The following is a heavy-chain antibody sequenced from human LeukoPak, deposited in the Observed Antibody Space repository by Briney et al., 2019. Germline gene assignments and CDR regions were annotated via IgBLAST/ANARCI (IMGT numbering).Heavy chain of an antibody. D-gene: IGHD1-26*01. CDR3: AKEMGKTLFPPFDY. V-gene: IGHV3-30*02. J-gene: IGHJ4*02. Sequence: PGGSLRLSCAASGFTFSSYGMHWVRQAPGKGLGWVAFIRYDGSNKYYADSVKGRFTISRDNSKNTLYLQMNSLRAEDTAVYYCAKEMGKTLFPPFDYWGQGTLVTVSS. CDR1: GFTFSSYG. CDR2: IRYDGSNK.